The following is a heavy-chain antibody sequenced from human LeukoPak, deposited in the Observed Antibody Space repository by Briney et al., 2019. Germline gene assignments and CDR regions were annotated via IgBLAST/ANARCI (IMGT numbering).Heavy chain of an antibody. Sequence: SETLSLTCTVSGYSISSGYYWGWIRQPPGKGLEWIGSIHYGGSTYYNPSLKSRVTISVDTSKNHFSLNLNSVTAADTAVYYCAREPLEALAGTSDYWGQGTLVTVSS. CDR1: GYSISSGYY. D-gene: IGHD6-19*01. V-gene: IGHV4-38-2*02. CDR3: AREPLEALAGTSDY. J-gene: IGHJ4*02. CDR2: IHYGGST.